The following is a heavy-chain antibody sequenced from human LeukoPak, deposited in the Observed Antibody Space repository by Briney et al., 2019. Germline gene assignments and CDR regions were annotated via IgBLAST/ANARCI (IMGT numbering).Heavy chain of an antibody. CDR1: GFTFSSYA. V-gene: IGHV3-23*01. J-gene: IGHJ4*02. CDR2: ISDTGGST. CDR3: ATRGTYYYDNSGYWGFDY. D-gene: IGHD3-22*01. Sequence: GGSLRLSFAASGFTFSSYAMTWVRQAPGKGLEWASAISDTGGSTFYADSVKGRFTISRDNSKNTLYLQMNSLRAEDTAVYYCATRGTYYYDNSGYWGFDYWGQGTLVTVSS.